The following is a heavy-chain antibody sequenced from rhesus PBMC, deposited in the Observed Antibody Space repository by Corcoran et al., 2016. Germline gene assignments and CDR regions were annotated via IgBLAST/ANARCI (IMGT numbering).Heavy chain of an antibody. V-gene: IGHV3S42*01. Sequence: EVQLVESGGGLAKPGGSLRLSGAASGFTFSSYWMNWVGQTPGKGLEWISAINSGGGHTYYADSVKGRFTISRDNSKNTLSLQMNSLRAEDTAVYYCAKVKYGSWSSFDYWGQGVLVTVSS. CDR3: AKVKYGSWSSFDY. CDR1: GFTFSSYW. CDR2: INSGGGHT. D-gene: IGHD6-13*01. J-gene: IGHJ4*01.